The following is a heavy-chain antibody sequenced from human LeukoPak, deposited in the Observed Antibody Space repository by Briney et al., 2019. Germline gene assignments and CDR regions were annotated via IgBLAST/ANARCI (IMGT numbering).Heavy chain of an antibody. CDR2: INPSGGST. CDR3: ARFDYGGKDLDY. J-gene: IGHJ4*02. CDR1: GGTFSSYA. Sequence: SVKVSCKASGGTFSSYAISWVRQAPGQGLEWMGIINPSGGSTSYAQKFQGRVTITADESTSTAYMELSSLRSEDTAVYYCARFDYGGKDLDYWGQGTLVTVSS. D-gene: IGHD4-23*01. V-gene: IGHV1-69*11.